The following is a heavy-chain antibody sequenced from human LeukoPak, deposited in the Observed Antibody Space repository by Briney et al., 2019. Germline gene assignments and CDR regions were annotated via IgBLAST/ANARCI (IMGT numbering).Heavy chain of an antibody. V-gene: IGHV4-4*02. D-gene: IGHD1-26*01. CDR2: IYHSGST. Sequence: SETLSLTCAVSGGSISSSNWWSWVRQPPGKGLEWIGEIYHSGSTNYNPSLKSRVTISLDTSKNQFSLKLSSVTAADTAVYYCARGVNSGYFDYCGQGTLVTVSS. J-gene: IGHJ4*02. CDR3: ARGVNSGYFDY. CDR1: GGSISSSNW.